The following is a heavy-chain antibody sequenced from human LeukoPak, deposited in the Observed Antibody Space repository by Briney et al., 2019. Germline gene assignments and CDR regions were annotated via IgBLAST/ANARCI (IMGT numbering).Heavy chain of an antibody. CDR3: XXXPDSRTEAVDI. CDR1: GGSISSHC. Sequence: SETLSLTCTVSGGSISSHCWSWIRQPPGKGLEWIGYMYDSGSTKYNPSLKSRVTISVDMSRDQFSLKLSSVTAADTAVYYCXXXPDSRTEAVDIWGQGTVVTVSS. V-gene: IGHV4-59*08. D-gene: IGHD3-22*01. J-gene: IGHJ3*02. CDR2: MYDSGST.